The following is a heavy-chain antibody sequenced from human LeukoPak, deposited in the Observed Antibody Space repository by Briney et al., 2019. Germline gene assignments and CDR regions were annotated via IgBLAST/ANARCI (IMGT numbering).Heavy chain of an antibody. Sequence: GSLRLSCSASGFTFSSYAMHWVRQAPGKGLEDVSAISSNGGSTYYADSVKGRFTISRDNSKNTLYLQMSSLRAEDTAVYYCARDRGKGGYVDYWGQGTLVTVSS. CDR2: ISSNGGST. CDR3: ARDRGKGGYVDY. D-gene: IGHD3-10*01. CDR1: GFTFSSYA. V-gene: IGHV3-64D*06. J-gene: IGHJ4*02.